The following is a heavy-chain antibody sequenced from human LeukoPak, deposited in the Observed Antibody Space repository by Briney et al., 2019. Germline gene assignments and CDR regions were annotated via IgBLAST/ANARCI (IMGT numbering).Heavy chain of an antibody. CDR2: IYYSGST. J-gene: IGHJ5*02. CDR3: ARGMTTGPDP. V-gene: IGHV4-61*05. D-gene: IGHD4-17*01. Sequence: SETLSLTCTVSGVSISSSSYSWSWIRQPPGKGLEWIGYIYYSGSTNYNPSLKSRLTISVDTSKNQFSLKLSSVTAADTAVYYCARGMTTGPDPWGQGTLVTVSS. CDR1: GVSISSSSYS.